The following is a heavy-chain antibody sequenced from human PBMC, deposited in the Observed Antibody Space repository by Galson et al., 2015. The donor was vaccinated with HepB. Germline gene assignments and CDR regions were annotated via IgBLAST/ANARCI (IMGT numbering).Heavy chain of an antibody. CDR3: ARPRYCSSATCTAAFDS. V-gene: IGHV4-39*01. Sequence: LSLTCSVSGGSVVSSSHYWGWIRQPPGKGLEWIGRIYYGGSGTTLYNPSLKSRVTISVDPTRNQFSLELRSVTAADTAVYYCARPRYCSSATCTAAFDSWGQGILVTVSS. D-gene: IGHD2-2*01. CDR2: IYYGGSGTT. CDR1: GGSVVSSSHY. J-gene: IGHJ4*02.